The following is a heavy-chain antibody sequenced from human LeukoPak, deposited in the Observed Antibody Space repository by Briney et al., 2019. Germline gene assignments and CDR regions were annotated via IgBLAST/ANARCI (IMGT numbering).Heavy chain of an antibody. CDR3: VSGAQLWLDY. J-gene: IGHJ4*02. CDR1: GFPFNNYA. CDR2: ISGGGDTT. Sequence: PGGSLRLSCTASGFPFNNYAMTWVRQAPGKGLEWVSRISGGGDTTYYADSVKGRFTISRDNAKNTLYLQMNSLRAEDTAVYYCVSGAQLWLDYWGQGTLATVSS. V-gene: IGHV3-23*01. D-gene: IGHD5-18*01.